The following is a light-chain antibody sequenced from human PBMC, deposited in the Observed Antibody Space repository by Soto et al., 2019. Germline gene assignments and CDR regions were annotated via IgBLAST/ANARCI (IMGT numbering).Light chain of an antibody. V-gene: IGKV1-5*03. Sequence: DIPMTQSPSTLSASVGDRVTITCRASESISTWLAWYQQKPGKAPKLLIYKASSLESGVPSRFSGSGSGTEFTLTISSLQPDDIATYYCQHYNTYFLTFGGGTKVEIK. CDR3: QHYNTYFLT. CDR1: ESISTW. CDR2: KAS. J-gene: IGKJ4*01.